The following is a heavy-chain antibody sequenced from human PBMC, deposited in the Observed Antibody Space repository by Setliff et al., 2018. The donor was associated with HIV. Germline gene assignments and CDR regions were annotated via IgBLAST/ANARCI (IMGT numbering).Heavy chain of an antibody. CDR1: GGSISSGGFY. CDR3: AGQDIGAVPALGAFDI. V-gene: IGHV4-61*02. CDR2: IYTSGTT. D-gene: IGHD2-2*01. J-gene: IGHJ3*02. Sequence: PSETLSLTCTVSGGSISSGGFYWYWIRQPAGKGLEWIGRIYTSGTTNYNPSLKSRVTIPMDTSKSQFSLRLTSVTAADTAVYYCAGQDIGAVPALGAFDIWGQGTMVTVSS.